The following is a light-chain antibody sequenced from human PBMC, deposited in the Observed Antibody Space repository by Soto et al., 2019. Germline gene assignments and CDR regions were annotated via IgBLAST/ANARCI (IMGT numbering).Light chain of an antibody. CDR1: QTISNW. Sequence: DIQMTQSPSTLSASVGDRVTITCRPSQTISNWLAWYQQKPGKAPKVLIFDASTLDGGVPSRFSGRRSGTDFTLTISSLQPSDFATYYCQQYNTYPLTFGGGTKVDIK. V-gene: IGKV1-5*01. CDR3: QQYNTYPLT. J-gene: IGKJ4*01. CDR2: DAS.